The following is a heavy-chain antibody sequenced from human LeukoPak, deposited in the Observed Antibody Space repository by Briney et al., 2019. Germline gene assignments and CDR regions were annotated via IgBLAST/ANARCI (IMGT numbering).Heavy chain of an antibody. D-gene: IGHD3-9*01. CDR3: AREGRESYDIFTLDY. Sequence: SETLSLTCTVSGYSISSGYYWGWIRPPPGKGLEWIGSIYRSGSTYYNPSLKSRVTISVDTSKNQFSLKLSSVTAADTAVYYCAREGRESYDIFTLDYWGQGTLVTVSS. CDR2: IYRSGST. CDR1: GYSISSGYY. J-gene: IGHJ4*02. V-gene: IGHV4-38-2*02.